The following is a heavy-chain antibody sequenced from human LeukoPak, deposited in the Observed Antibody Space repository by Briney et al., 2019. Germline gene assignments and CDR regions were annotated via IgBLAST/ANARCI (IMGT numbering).Heavy chain of an antibody. V-gene: IGHV4-34*01. CDR3: ARGPPPSTIAVAGAVWFDP. D-gene: IGHD6-19*01. CDR2: INHSGST. J-gene: IGHJ5*02. CDR1: GGSFSGYY. Sequence: SETLSLTCAAYGGSFSGYYWSWIRQPPGKGLEWIGEINHSGSTNYNPSLKSRVTISVDTTKNQFSLKLSSVTAADTAVYYCARGPPPSTIAVAGAVWFDPWGQGTLVTVSS.